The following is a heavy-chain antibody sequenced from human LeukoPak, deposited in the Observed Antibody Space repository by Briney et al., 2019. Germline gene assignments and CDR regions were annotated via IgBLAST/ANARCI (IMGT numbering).Heavy chain of an antibody. CDR1: GGSISSYY. CDR3: ARAGGSGLIDY. V-gene: IGHV4-39*07. Sequence: SETLSLTCTVSGGSISSYYWGWIRKPPGKGLEWIGSMYYSGSTYYNPSLKSRVTISINTSKNQFSLKLTSVTAADTAVCYCARAGGSGLIDYWGQGTLVTVSS. D-gene: IGHD6-19*01. CDR2: MYYSGST. J-gene: IGHJ4*02.